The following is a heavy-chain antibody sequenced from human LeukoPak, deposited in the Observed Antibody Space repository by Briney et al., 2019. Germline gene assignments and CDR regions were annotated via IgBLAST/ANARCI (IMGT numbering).Heavy chain of an antibody. CDR2: INPNSGGT. V-gene: IGHV1-2*02. CDR1: GYTFTGYY. D-gene: IGHD6-13*01. Sequence: GASVKVSCRASGYTFTGYYMHWVRQAPGQGLEWMGWINPNSGGTNYAQKFQGRVTMTRDTSISTAYMELSRLRSDDTVVYYCAILPWVDSSSWPDAFDIWGQGTMVTVSS. J-gene: IGHJ3*02. CDR3: AILPWVDSSSWPDAFDI.